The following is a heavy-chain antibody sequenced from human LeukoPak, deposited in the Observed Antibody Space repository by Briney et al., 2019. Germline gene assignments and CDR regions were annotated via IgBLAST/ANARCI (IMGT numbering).Heavy chain of an antibody. Sequence: ASVKVSFKASGYTFTSYGISWVRQAPGQGLEWIGWISAYNGDTNSAQKLQGRVTMTTDTSTSTAYMELRSLTSDDTAVYYCARSPSGYYGSGPKMFWGQGTMVTVS. CDR1: GYTFTSYG. D-gene: IGHD3-10*01. CDR3: ARSPSGYYGSGPKMF. CDR2: ISAYNGDT. J-gene: IGHJ3*01. V-gene: IGHV1-18*04.